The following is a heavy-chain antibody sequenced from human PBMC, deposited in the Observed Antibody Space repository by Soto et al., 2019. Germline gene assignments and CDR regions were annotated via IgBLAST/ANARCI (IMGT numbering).Heavy chain of an antibody. CDR2: IYVTGAV. J-gene: IGHJ5*02. CDR3: ARLRIATNNYKWFDP. Sequence: SETLSLTCSVSGAALNSGNYYWMWIRHVPGKGLEWIGHIYVTGAVDYNPSLRDRITISQDTSERQFSLNLRLVTAADTAVYYCARLRIATNNYKWFDPWGQGTLVTVSS. D-gene: IGHD2-21*01. CDR1: GAALNSGNYY. V-gene: IGHV4-31*03.